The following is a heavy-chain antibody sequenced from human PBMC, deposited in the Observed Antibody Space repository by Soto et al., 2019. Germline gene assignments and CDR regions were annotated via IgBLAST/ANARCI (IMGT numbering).Heavy chain of an antibody. CDR3: AKGEHYYDSSGYFPDYYYYYGTDV. CDR1: GFTFSSYG. Sequence: PGGSLRLSCAASGFTFSSYGMHWVRQAPGKGREWVAAISYDGSNKYYADSVKGRFTISRDNSKNTLYLQMNSLRAEDTAVYYCAKGEHYYDSSGYFPDYYYYYGTDVWGQGTTVTVSS. V-gene: IGHV3-30*18. D-gene: IGHD3-22*01. CDR2: ISYDGSNK. J-gene: IGHJ6*02.